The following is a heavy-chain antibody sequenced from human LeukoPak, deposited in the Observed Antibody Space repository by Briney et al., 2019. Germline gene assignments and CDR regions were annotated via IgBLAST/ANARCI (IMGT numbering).Heavy chain of an antibody. CDR3: VHSTKYSSWYYFHY. CDR1: GFSLSTSGVG. V-gene: IGHV2-5*02. Sequence: SGPTLVKPTQTLTLTCTFSGFSLSTSGVGVGWIRQSPGKALEWLALIYWDDDKRYSPSLKSRLTITKDTSKNQVVLIMTKMDPVDTATYYCVHSTKYSSWYYFHYWGQGTLVTVSS. CDR2: IYWDDDK. D-gene: IGHD6-19*01. J-gene: IGHJ4*02.